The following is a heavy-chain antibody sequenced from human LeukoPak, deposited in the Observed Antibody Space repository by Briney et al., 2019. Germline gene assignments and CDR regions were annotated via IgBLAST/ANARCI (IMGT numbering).Heavy chain of an antibody. V-gene: IGHV4-30-4*08. J-gene: IGHJ6*03. Sequence: PSQTLSLTCTVSGGSISSGDYYWSWIRQPPGKGLEWIGYIYYSGSTYYNPSLKSRVTISVDTSKNQFSLKLSSVTAADTAVYYCARTTYSSSSGRYYYMDVWGKGTTVTVSS. D-gene: IGHD6-6*01. CDR3: ARTTYSSSSGRYYYMDV. CDR2: IYYSGST. CDR1: GGSISSGDYY.